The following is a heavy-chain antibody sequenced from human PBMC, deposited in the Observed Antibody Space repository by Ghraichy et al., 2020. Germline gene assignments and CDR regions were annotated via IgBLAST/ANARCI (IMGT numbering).Heavy chain of an antibody. V-gene: IGHV4-31*03. CDR3: ASRSGYIVGGMDV. CDR1: GGSISSGGYY. D-gene: IGHD3-3*01. J-gene: IGHJ6*02. Sequence: SQTLSLTCTVSGGSISSGGYYWSWIRQHPGKGLEWIGYIYYSGSTSYNPYLKSRVTISVDTSKNQFSLKLRSVTAADTAVYYCASRSGYIVGGMDVWGQGTTVTVSS. CDR2: IYYSGST.